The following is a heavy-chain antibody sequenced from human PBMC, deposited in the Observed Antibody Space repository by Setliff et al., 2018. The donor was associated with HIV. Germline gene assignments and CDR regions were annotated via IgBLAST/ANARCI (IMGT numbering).Heavy chain of an antibody. CDR2: IYTSGST. Sequence: PSETLSLTCAVSNYSISSAYYWGWIRQPAGKGLEWIGRIYTSGSTNYNPSLKSRVTISVDTSKNQFSLKLRSVTAADTAVYYCARRRDGYNSAPWRNDYWGQGTLVTVSS. CDR3: ARRRDGYNSAPWRNDY. J-gene: IGHJ4*02. V-gene: IGHV4-38-2*01. D-gene: IGHD5-12*01. CDR1: NYSISSAYY.